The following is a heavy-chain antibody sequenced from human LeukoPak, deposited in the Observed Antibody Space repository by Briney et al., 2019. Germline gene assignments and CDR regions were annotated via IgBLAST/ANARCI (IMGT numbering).Heavy chain of an antibody. CDR2: IYYSGST. Sequence: SETLSLTCTVSGGSISNSGYYWGWIRQPPGKGLEWIGNIYYSGSTYYNASLKSRGTISVDTSKNQFSLKLNSVTAAGTAVYFCARQVVAVAGTGYFDYWGQGTLVTVSS. D-gene: IGHD6-19*01. V-gene: IGHV4-39*01. CDR1: GGSISNSGYY. CDR3: ARQVVAVAGTGYFDY. J-gene: IGHJ4*02.